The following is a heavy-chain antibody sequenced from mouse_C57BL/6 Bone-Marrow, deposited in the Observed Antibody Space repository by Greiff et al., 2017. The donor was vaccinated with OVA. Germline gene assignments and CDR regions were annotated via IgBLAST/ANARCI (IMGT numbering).Heavy chain of an antibody. J-gene: IGHJ3*01. D-gene: IGHD5-1*01. Sequence: VQLQQSGAELVRPGASVKLSCTASGFNIKDDYMHWVKQRPEQGLEWIGWIDPENGDTEYASKFQGKATITADTSSNTAYLQLSSLTSEDTAVYYCTTTEYAWFADWGQGTLVTVSA. CDR2: IDPENGDT. CDR3: TTTEYAWFAD. V-gene: IGHV14-4*01. CDR1: GFNIKDDY.